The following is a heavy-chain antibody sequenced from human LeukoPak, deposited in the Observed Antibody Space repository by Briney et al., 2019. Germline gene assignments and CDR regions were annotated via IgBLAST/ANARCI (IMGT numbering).Heavy chain of an antibody. J-gene: IGHJ4*02. CDR3: ARTSRGYSYGRNFDY. Sequence: GASLKISCKGSGYSFTSYWIGWVRQMPGKGLEWMGIIYPGDSDTRYSPSFQGQVTISADKSISTAYLQWSSLKASDTAMYYCARTSRGYSYGRNFDYWGQGTLVTVSS. V-gene: IGHV5-51*01. CDR1: GYSFTSYW. CDR2: IYPGDSDT. D-gene: IGHD5-18*01.